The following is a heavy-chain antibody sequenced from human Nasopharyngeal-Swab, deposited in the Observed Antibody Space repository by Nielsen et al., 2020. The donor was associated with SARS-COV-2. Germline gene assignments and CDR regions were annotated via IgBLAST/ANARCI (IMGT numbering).Heavy chain of an antibody. CDR2: IYYSGST. J-gene: IGHJ4*02. CDR3: ASHDYGDYGVVDY. V-gene: IGHV4-39*01. Sequence: WIRQPPGKGLEWIGSIYYSGSTYHNPSLKSRVTISVDTSKNQFSLKLSSVTAADTAVYYCASHDYGDYGVVDYWGQGTLVTVSS. D-gene: IGHD4-17*01.